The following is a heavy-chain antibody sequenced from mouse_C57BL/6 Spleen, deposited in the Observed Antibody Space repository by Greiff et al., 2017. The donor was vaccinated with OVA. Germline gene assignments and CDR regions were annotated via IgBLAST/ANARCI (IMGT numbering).Heavy chain of an antibody. V-gene: IGHV3-6*01. Sequence: ESGPGLVKPSQSLSLTCSVTGYSITSGYYWNWIRQFPGNTLEWLGYISYDGSNNYNPSLKNRISITRDTSKNQFCLKLNSVTTEDTATYYCAIYGNYDWYFDVWGTGTTVTVSS. CDR1: GYSITSGYY. J-gene: IGHJ1*03. CDR2: ISYDGSN. CDR3: AIYGNYDWYFDV. D-gene: IGHD2-1*01.